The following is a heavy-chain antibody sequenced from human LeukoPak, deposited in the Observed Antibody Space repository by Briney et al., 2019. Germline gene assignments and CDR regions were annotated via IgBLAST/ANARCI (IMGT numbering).Heavy chain of an antibody. CDR2: IYTSGST. Sequence: SETLSLTCTVSGGSISSYYWSWIRQPAGKGLEWIGRIYTSGSTNYNPSLKSRVTMSVDTSKNQFSLKLSSVTAADTAVYYCARDWADVDTAMADTPYYFDYWGQGTLVTVSS. CDR3: ARDWADVDTAMADTPYYFDY. D-gene: IGHD5-18*01. V-gene: IGHV4-4*07. J-gene: IGHJ4*02. CDR1: GGSISSYY.